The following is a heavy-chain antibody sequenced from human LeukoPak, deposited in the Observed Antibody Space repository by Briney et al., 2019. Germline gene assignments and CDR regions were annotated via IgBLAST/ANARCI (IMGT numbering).Heavy chain of an antibody. CDR2: ISGSGGST. Sequence: GGSLRLSCAASGFTFSSYAMSWVRQAPGKGLEWVSAISGSGGSTYYADSVKGRFTISRDNSKNTLYLQMNSLRAEDTAVYYCATSDLGQGYSSGWYSSLYYYYMDVWGKGTTVTVSS. CDR1: GFTFSSYA. V-gene: IGHV3-23*01. D-gene: IGHD6-19*01. CDR3: ATSDLGQGYSSGWYSSLYYYYMDV. J-gene: IGHJ6*03.